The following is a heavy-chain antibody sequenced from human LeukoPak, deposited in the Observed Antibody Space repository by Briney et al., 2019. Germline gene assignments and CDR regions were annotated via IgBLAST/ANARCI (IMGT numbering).Heavy chain of an antibody. V-gene: IGHV3-7*01. J-gene: IGHJ3*01. CDR2: LNQDGSVQ. D-gene: IGHD2-8*01. CDR3: ARDHNVADV. CDR1: GFTFSHYY. Sequence: PGGSLRLSCVASGFTFSHYYMTWYRQAPGKGLEWVANLNQDGSVQLYGDSVRGRFTISRDNAKNSVYIQMNSLRVEDTAMYYCARDHNVADVWGQGTMATVS.